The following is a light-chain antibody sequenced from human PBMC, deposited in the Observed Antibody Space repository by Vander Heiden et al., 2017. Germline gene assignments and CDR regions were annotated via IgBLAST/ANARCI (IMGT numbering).Light chain of an antibody. CDR2: EVS. Sequence: SSLPRPAFVSGFPGQSTTISGTGTSSDVGGNNDVSCYQPHPGKPIKLMIYEVSKRPAEVARGFSGSKAGNTATHTISVLQAEDAADYYINPHSSSSIRVFGTGTKLTVL. CDR1: SSDVGGNND. CDR3: NPHSSSSIRV. J-gene: IGLJ1*01. V-gene: IGLV2-14*01.